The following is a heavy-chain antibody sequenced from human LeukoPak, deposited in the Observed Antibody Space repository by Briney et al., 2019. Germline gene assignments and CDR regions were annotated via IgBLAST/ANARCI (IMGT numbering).Heavy chain of an antibody. Sequence: SETLSLTCAVYGGSFSGYYWSWIRQPPGKGLEWIGEINHSGSTYYNPSLKSRVTISVDTSKNQFSLKLSSVTAADTAVYYCARDLEDTPYYMDVWGKGTTVTVSS. J-gene: IGHJ6*03. CDR3: ARDLEDTPYYMDV. D-gene: IGHD2-15*01. CDR2: INHSGST. V-gene: IGHV4-34*01. CDR1: GGSFSGYY.